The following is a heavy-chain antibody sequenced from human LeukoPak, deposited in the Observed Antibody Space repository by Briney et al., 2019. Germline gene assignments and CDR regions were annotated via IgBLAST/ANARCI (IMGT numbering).Heavy chain of an antibody. CDR1: GDSISTSSYY. Sequence: SDTLSLTCTVSGDSISTSSYYWRWIRQPPGEGLERLGSIYYSGSTYYNPSLKSRVTISVETSKNQFSLNLYSLTAADTAVFYCARSYYYDYRQIDYWGQGTLVTVSS. CDR3: ARSYYYDYRQIDY. V-gene: IGHV4-39*01. D-gene: IGHD3-22*01. J-gene: IGHJ4*02. CDR2: IYYSGST.